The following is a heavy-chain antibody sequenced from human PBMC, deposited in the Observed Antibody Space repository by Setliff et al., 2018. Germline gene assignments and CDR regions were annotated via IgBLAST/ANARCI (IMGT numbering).Heavy chain of an antibody. J-gene: IGHJ2*01. Sequence: ASETLSLTCSVSSGSTGSHYWNWMRQPPGKGLEWIGHVFHTGSTKYNPSLRSRVTISVDTSENYFSLRLTSVTAADTAVYYCARAPPSVPYGDYGPRQYFDLWGRGSLVTVS. CDR2: VFHTGST. CDR3: ARAPPSVPYGDYGPRQYFDL. CDR1: SGSTGSHY. V-gene: IGHV4-59*11. D-gene: IGHD4-17*01.